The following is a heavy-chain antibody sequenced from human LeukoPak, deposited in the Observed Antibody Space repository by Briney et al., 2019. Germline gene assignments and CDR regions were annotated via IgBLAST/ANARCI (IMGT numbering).Heavy chain of an antibody. D-gene: IGHD6-6*01. J-gene: IGHJ4*02. CDR3: ARVPPGSSSSYY. Sequence: PGGSLRLSCAASGFTFSRYSMNWVRQAPGKGLEWVSSMSVSSGLIYYADSVKGRFTVSRDNAKNSLYLQMNSLRAEDTAVYYCARVPPGSSSSYYWGQGTLVTVSS. CDR1: GFTFSRYS. V-gene: IGHV3-21*01. CDR2: MSVSSGLI.